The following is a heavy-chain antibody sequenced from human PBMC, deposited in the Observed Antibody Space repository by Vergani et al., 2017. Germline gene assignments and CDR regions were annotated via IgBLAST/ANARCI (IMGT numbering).Heavy chain of an antibody. CDR1: GYSFTSYW. CDR3: ARFLVVPAAGGYYYYGMDV. D-gene: IGHD2-2*01. CDR2: IDPSDSYT. J-gene: IGHJ6*02. Sequence: EVQLVQSGAEVKKPGESLRISCKGSGYSFTSYWISWVRQMPGKGLEWMGRIDPSDSYTNYSPSFQGHVTISADKSSSTAYLQWSSLKASDTAMYYCARFLVVPAAGGYYYYGMDVWGQGTTVTVSS. V-gene: IGHV5-10-1*03.